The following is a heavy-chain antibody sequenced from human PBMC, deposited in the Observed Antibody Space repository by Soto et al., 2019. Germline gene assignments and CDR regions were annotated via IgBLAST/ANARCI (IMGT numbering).Heavy chain of an antibody. CDR1: GFTFSSST. Sequence: EVQLVESGGGLVKPGGSLRLSCAGSGFTFSSSTMSWVRQAPGKGLEWVSSISSSSSYIYYGGSLKGRFIISRDNAKNSLFLQMNSLRAEDTAVYYCARDLGEMYPIWGQGTLVTVSS. CDR2: ISSSSSYI. J-gene: IGHJ4*02. CDR3: ARDLGEMYPI. D-gene: IGHD3-10*01. V-gene: IGHV3-21*01.